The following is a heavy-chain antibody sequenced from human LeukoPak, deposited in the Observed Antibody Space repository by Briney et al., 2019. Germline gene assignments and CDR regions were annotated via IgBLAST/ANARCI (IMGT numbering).Heavy chain of an antibody. D-gene: IGHD3-3*01. J-gene: IGHJ4*02. Sequence: ASVTVSCKASGYTFTSYGISWVRQAPGQGLEWMGWISAYNGNTNYAQKLQGRVTMTTDTSTSTAYMELRSLRSDDTAVYYCARGSARFLEWTPFDYWGQGTLVTVSS. V-gene: IGHV1-18*01. CDR1: GYTFTSYG. CDR3: ARGSARFLEWTPFDY. CDR2: ISAYNGNT.